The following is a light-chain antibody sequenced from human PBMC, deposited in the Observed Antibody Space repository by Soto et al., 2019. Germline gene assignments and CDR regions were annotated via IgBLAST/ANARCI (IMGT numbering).Light chain of an antibody. CDR1: SSDIGAYNY. CDR2: EVT. Sequence: QSALTQAPSASGSPGQSVTISCAGSSSDIGAYNYVSWYQQFPGKAPKLIIYEVTYRPSGVPDRFSGSKSGNTASLTISGLQSEDEATYLCSSYAGSFHFVIFGGGTKLTVL. V-gene: IGLV2-8*01. J-gene: IGLJ2*01. CDR3: SSYAGSFHFVI.